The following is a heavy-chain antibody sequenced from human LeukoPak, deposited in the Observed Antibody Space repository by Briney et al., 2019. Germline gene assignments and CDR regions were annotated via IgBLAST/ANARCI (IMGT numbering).Heavy chain of an antibody. J-gene: IGHJ3*02. Sequence: PGGSLRLSCAASGFTFSSYAMSWVRQAPGKGLEWVSAISGSGGNTYYADSVKGRFTMSRDNSKSTLYLQINGLRAEDTAVYYCAKTNYYGSGTYRDAFDIWGQGTMVTVSS. D-gene: IGHD3-10*01. CDR2: ISGSGGNT. V-gene: IGHV3-23*01. CDR1: GFTFSSYA. CDR3: AKTNYYGSGTYRDAFDI.